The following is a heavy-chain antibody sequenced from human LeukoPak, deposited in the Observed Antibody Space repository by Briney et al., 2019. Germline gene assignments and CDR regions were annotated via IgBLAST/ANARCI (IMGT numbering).Heavy chain of an antibody. Sequence: PGRSLRLSCAASGFTFSSYAMHWVRQAPGKGLEWVAVISYDGSNKYYADSVKGRFTISRDNSKNTLYLQMNSLRGEDTAVYYCARCSGYGMDVWGQGTTVTVSS. CDR2: ISYDGSNK. J-gene: IGHJ6*02. D-gene: IGHD3-10*02. CDR1: GFTFSSYA. V-gene: IGHV3-30-3*01. CDR3: ARCSGYGMDV.